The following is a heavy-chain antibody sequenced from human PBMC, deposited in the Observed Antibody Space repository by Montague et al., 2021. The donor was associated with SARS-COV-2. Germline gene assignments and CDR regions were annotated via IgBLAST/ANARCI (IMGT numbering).Heavy chain of an antibody. V-gene: IGHV6-1*01. CDR1: GDSDASNRAA. Sequence: CAISGDSDASNRAAWIWVRHSPSIGFEWLVRSYYRSKWYNEYAVSVKSRINIIPDTSKNHLSLQVNSVTPEDTAVYYCAREGEWDLQGTRHSSFYFAMDVWGQGTSVTVSS. CDR2: SYYRSKWYN. D-gene: IGHD1-26*01. J-gene: IGHJ6*02. CDR3: AREGEWDLQGTRHSSFYFAMDV.